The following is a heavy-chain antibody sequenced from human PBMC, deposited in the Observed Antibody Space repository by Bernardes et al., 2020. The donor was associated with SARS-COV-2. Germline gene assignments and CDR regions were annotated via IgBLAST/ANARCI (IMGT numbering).Heavy chain of an antibody. CDR1: GFTFSSYA. D-gene: IGHD3-22*01. J-gene: IGHJ4*02. V-gene: IGHV3-23*01. CDR3: AKDHFTIYDSSGYHSGEGSVF. Sequence: GGSLRLSCAASGFTFSSYAMSWVRQAPGKGLEWVSAIGGSGGSTYYADSVKGRFTISRDNSKNTLYLQMNSLRAEDTAVYYCAKDHFTIYDSSGYHSGEGSVFGGQGTLVTVSS. CDR2: IGGSGGST.